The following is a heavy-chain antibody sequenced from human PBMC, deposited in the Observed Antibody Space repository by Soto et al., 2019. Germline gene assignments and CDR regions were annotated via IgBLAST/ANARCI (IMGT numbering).Heavy chain of an antibody. CDR1: RLTLISYG. V-gene: IGHV3-30*18. J-gene: IGHJ1*01. Sequence: PGGSLRLSCAASRLTLISYGMHLVLQPPGKGLQWVAVISYDESTKYHVGAVKGRFAIARDDSTNTRYLHMNSHRAVHPPVHYRAKVQSGGYSNHPCNCRFWGQLTLGAVSS. CDR3: AKVQSGGYSNHPCNCRF. CDR2: ISYDESTK. D-gene: IGHD1-26*01.